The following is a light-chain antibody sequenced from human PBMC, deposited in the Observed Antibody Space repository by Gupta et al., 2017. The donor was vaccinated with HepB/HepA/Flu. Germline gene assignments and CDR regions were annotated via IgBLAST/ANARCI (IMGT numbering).Light chain of an antibody. CDR1: SSDVGGYNY. Sequence: QSALTQPASVSGSPGQSITISCTGTSSDVGGYNYVSWYQQHPGKAHKVMIYDVSNRPSGVSYRFSGSKSGNTASLTISGLRAEDEADYYCSSYTRSSTRVFGGGTKLTVL. V-gene: IGLV2-14*03. CDR3: SSYTRSSTRV. J-gene: IGLJ2*01. CDR2: DVS.